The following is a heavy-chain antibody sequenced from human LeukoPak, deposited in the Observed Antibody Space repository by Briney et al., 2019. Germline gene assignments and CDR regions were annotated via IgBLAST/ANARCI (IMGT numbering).Heavy chain of an antibody. D-gene: IGHD1-26*01. Sequence: PGGSLRLSCAASGFSFTSYAMSWVRQSPEKGLEWVANIKQDGSEIYYVDSVKGRFTISRDNAKNSLYLQMNSLRAEDTAVYYCARDKVVGATLFDYWGQGTLVTVSS. J-gene: IGHJ4*02. CDR2: IKQDGSEI. CDR3: ARDKVVGATLFDY. CDR1: GFSFTSYA. V-gene: IGHV3-7*01.